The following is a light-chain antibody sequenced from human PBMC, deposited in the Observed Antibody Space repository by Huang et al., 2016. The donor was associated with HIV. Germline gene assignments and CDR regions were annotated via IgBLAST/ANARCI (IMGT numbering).Light chain of an antibody. J-gene: IGKJ2*01. Sequence: DIVMTQSPDSLAVSLGERATINCKSSQSILYSSNNKNYLAWYQHKSGQPPKLLIYWASSRESGVPDRFSGSGSGTDFTLTISGLQAEDVAVYYCQQYYSTPITFGQGTNLEI. CDR2: WAS. V-gene: IGKV4-1*01. CDR3: QQYYSTPIT. CDR1: QSILYSSNNKNY.